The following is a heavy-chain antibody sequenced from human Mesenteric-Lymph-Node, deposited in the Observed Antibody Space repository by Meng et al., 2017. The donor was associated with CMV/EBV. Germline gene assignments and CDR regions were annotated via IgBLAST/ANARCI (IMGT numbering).Heavy chain of an antibody. V-gene: IGHV4-38-2*02. D-gene: IGHD1-26*01. J-gene: IGHJ4*02. Sequence: GSLRLSCTVSGSSISSGYYWGWIRQPPGKGLEWIGSIYHSGSTYYDPSLKSRVTISVDTSKNQFSLKLSSVTAADTAVYYCARAGSYRGYFDYWGQGTLVTVSS. CDR3: ARAGSYRGYFDY. CDR2: IYHSGST. CDR1: GSSISSGYY.